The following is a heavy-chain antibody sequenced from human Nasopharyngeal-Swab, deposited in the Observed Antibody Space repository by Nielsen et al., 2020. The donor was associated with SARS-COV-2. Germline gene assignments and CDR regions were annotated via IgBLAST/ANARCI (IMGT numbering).Heavy chain of an antibody. D-gene: IGHD1-26*01. CDR2: ISYDGSNK. CDR1: GFTFSSYG. Sequence: GGSLRLSCAASGFTFSSYGMHWVRQAPGKGLEWVAVISYDGSNKHYADSVKGRFTISRDNSKNTLYLQMNSLRAEDTAVYYCARPSGSYPFDYWGQGTLVTVSS. CDR3: ARPSGSYPFDY. V-gene: IGHV3-30*03. J-gene: IGHJ4*02.